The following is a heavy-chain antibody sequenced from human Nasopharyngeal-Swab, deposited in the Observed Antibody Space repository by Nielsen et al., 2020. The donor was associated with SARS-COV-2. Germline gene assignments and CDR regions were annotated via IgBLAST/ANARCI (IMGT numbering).Heavy chain of an antibody. CDR1: GYTLPELS. CDR3: TTVAGSYGRFDY. J-gene: IGHJ4*02. V-gene: IGHV1-24*01. Sequence: ASVTVSCQVSGYTLPELSMHWVRQAPGKGLEWVGGFDPEDGETIYAQKFQGRVTMTEDTSTDTAYMELSSLTSEDAAVYYCTTVAGSYGRFDYWGQGTLVTVSS. CDR2: FDPEDGET. D-gene: IGHD1-26*01.